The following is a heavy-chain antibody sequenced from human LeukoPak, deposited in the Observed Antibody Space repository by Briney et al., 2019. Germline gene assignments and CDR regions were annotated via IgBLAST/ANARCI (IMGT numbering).Heavy chain of an antibody. J-gene: IGHJ1*01. V-gene: IGHV4-59*08. D-gene: IGHD3-16*01. CDR1: GGSISSYY. CDR2: IYYSGRT. Sequence: SETLSLTCTVSGGSISSYYWSWIRQPPGKGLEWIGYIYYSGRTKYNPSLKSRVTISVDTSKNQFSLKLSSVTAADTAVYYCARHTDDLSYFQHWGQGTLVTVSS. CDR3: ARHTDDLSYFQH.